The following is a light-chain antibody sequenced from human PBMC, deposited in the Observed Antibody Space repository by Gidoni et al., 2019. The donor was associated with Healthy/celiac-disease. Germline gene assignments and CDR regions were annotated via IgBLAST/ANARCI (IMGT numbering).Light chain of an antibody. CDR2: EGS. V-gene: IGLV2-23*01. CDR1: TSDFGSYNL. J-gene: IGLJ2*01. CDR3: CSYAGSSTFHVV. Sequence: QSALTQPASVSGSPGQSITISCTGTTSDFGSYNLLSWYQQHPAKAPKLMIYEGSKRPSWVSNRFAGSKSGNTASLTISGLQAEDEADCYCCSYAGSSTFHVVFGGGTKLTVL.